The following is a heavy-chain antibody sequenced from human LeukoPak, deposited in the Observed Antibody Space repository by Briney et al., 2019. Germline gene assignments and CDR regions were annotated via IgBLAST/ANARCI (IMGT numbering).Heavy chain of an antibody. D-gene: IGHD6-13*01. CDR3: ARQEYYSSSWGPFDY. CDR1: GGSISSYY. V-gene: IGHV4-59*08. J-gene: IGHJ4*02. CDR2: IYYSGST. Sequence: PSETLSLTCTVSGGSISSYYWSWIGHPPGKGLEWIGYIYYSGSTNYNPSLKSRVTISVDTSKNQFSLKLSSVTAADTAVYYCARQEYYSSSWGPFDYWGQGTLVTVSS.